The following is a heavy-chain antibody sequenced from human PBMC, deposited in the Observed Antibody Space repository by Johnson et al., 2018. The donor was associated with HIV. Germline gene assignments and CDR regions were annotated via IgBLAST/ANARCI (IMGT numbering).Heavy chain of an antibody. J-gene: IGHJ3*02. CDR3: ARDPRAYYDFWSGYYRLRAFDI. V-gene: IGHV3-66*03. D-gene: IGHD3-3*01. Sequence: VQLVESGGGLIQPGGSLRLSCAASGFTVSSNYMNWVRQAPGKGLEWVSAITGSGGNTYYADSVKGRFTISRDNSKNTLYLQMNSLRAEDTAVYYCARDPRAYYDFWSGYYRLRAFDIWGQGTKVTVSS. CDR1: GFTVSSNY. CDR2: TGSGGNT.